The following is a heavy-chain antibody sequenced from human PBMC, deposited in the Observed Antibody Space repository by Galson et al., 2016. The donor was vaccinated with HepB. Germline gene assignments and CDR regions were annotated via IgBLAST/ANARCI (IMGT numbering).Heavy chain of an antibody. CDR3: ARLFYYESSGYVH. CDR2: IYYSGST. J-gene: IGHJ4*02. V-gene: IGHV4-39*02. Sequence: LSLTCSVFGDSIISTSYHWGWIRQPPGKGLEWIGSIYYSGSTYYNPSLKSRVTISVDTSKNHFSLKVSSVTAADTAVYYCARLFYYESSGYVHWGQGALVTVSS. D-gene: IGHD3-22*01. CDR1: GDSIISTSYH.